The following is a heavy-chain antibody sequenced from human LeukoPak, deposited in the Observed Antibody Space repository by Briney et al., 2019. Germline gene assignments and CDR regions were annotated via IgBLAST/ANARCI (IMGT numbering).Heavy chain of an antibody. CDR2: TRGSGSGM. J-gene: IGHJ4*02. V-gene: IGHV3-21*05. CDR3: ARDDNWGFDY. CDR1: GFAFSDYS. Sequence: PGGSLRLSCAASGFAFSDYSMNWVCQAPGKGLEWVANTRGSGSGMGSGNYYAGAVKGRFTISRDNAKNSLYLQMNSLRAEDTAFYYCARDDNWGFDYWGQGALVTVSS. D-gene: IGHD7-27*01.